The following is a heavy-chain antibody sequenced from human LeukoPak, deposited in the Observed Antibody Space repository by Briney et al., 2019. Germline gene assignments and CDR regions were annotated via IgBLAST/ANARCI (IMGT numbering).Heavy chain of an antibody. CDR1: GGTFSSYA. V-gene: IGHV1-69*01. D-gene: IGHD4-17*01. CDR2: IIPIFGTA. Sequence: SVKASCKASGGTFSSYAISWVRQAPGQGLEWMGGIIPIFGTANYAQKFQGRVTITADESTSTAYMELSSLRSEDTAVYYCARGDGDYVFPDYWGQGTLVTVSS. J-gene: IGHJ4*02. CDR3: ARGDGDYVFPDY.